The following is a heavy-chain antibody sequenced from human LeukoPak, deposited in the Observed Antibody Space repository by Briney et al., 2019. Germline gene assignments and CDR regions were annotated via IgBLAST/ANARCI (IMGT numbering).Heavy chain of an antibody. V-gene: IGHV3-53*01. Sequence: GGSLRLPCAASGLTVSSNYTSWVRQAPGKGLEWVSVMYRSDATYYADSVKGRFTMSRDSSKNTVYLQMNSLRSEDTAVYYCARDLPDQGAYWGQGTLVIVSS. CDR3: ARDLPDQGAY. CDR1: GLTVSSNY. J-gene: IGHJ4*02. D-gene: IGHD1-14*01. CDR2: MYRSDAT.